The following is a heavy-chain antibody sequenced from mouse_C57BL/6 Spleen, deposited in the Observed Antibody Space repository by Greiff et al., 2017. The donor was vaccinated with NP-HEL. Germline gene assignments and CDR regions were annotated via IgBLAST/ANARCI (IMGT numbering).Heavy chain of an antibody. J-gene: IGHJ2*01. CDR3: ARSGGYGGGDYFDY. D-gene: IGHD2-2*01. V-gene: IGHV1-81*01. Sequence: QVQLQQSGAELARPGASVKLSCKASGYTFTSYGISWVKQRTGQGLEWIGEIYPRSGNTYYNEKFKGKATLTADKSSSTAYMELRSLTSEDAADYFCARSGGYGGGDYFDYWGQGTTLTVSS. CDR1: GYTFTSYG. CDR2: IYPRSGNT.